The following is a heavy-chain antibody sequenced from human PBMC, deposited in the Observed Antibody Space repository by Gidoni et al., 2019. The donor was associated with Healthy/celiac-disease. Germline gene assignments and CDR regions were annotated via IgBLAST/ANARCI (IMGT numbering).Heavy chain of an antibody. CDR2: ISYDGSNK. CDR3: ARSYDYVWGSYRPIDY. CDR1: GFTFSSYA. V-gene: IGHV3-30*01. D-gene: IGHD3-16*02. Sequence: QVQLVESGGGVVQPGRSLRLSCAASGFTFSSYAMHWVRQAPGKGLEWVAVISYDGSNKSYADSVKGRFTISRDNSKNTLYLQMNSLRAEDTAVYYCARSYDYVWGSYRPIDYWGQGTLVTVSS. J-gene: IGHJ4*02.